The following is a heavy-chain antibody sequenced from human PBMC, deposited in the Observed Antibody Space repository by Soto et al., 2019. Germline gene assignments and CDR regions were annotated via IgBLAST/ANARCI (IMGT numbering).Heavy chain of an antibody. CDR3: ARTYYYDSRGYFRVSWLDP. CDR1: GGSVSSGSYY. J-gene: IGHJ5*02. D-gene: IGHD3-22*01. CDR2: IYYSGST. V-gene: IGHV4-61*01. Sequence: PSETLSLTCTVSGGSVSSGSYYWSWIRQPAGKGLEWIGYIYYSGSTNYNPSLKSRVTISGDTSKNQFSLKLSSVTAAATAVYYCARTYYYDSRGYFRVSWLDPWGPGTLLTVSS.